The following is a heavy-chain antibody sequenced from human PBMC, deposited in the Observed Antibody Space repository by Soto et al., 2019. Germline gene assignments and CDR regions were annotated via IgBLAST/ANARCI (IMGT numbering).Heavy chain of an antibody. CDR1: GGSISSGGYY. Sequence: SETLSLTCTVSGGSISSGGYYWSWIRQHPGKGLEWIGYIYYSGSTYYNPSLKSRVTISVDTSKNQFSLKLSSVTAADTAVYYCARAQTGGYYDSSGYYFDYWGQRTLVTVSS. CDR2: IYYSGST. CDR3: ARAQTGGYYDSSGYYFDY. J-gene: IGHJ4*02. D-gene: IGHD3-22*01. V-gene: IGHV4-31*03.